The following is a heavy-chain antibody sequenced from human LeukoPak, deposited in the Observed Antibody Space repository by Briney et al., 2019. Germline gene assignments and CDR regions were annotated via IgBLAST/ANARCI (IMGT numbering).Heavy chain of an antibody. D-gene: IGHD3-10*01. CDR2: MNPNSGNT. J-gene: IGHJ4*02. V-gene: IGHV1-8*01. CDR3: ARGLAPLGFGELSGMGY. CDR1: GYTFTSYD. Sequence: GASVKVSCKASGYTFTSYDVNWVRQATGQGLEWMGWMNPNSGNTGYAQKFQGRVTITRNTSISTAYMELSSLRSEDTAVYYCARGLAPLGFGELSGMGYWGQGTLVTVSS.